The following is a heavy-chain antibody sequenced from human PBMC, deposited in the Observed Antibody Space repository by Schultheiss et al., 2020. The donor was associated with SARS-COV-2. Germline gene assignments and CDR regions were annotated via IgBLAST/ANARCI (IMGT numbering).Heavy chain of an antibody. CDR1: GGSFSAYY. D-gene: IGHD3-22*01. CDR3: ARGPPYYYDAGDGMDV. J-gene: IGHJ6*02. CDR2: INHSGST. V-gene: IGHV4-34*01. Sequence: GSLRLSCAVYGGSFSAYYWSWIRQPPGKGLEWIGEINHSGSTNYNPSLKSRVTISVDTSKNQFSLKLSSVTASDTAVYYCARGPPYYYDAGDGMDVWGQGTTITVSS.